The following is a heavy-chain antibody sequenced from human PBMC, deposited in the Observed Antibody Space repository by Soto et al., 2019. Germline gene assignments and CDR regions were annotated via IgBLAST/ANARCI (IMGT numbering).Heavy chain of an antibody. CDR3: ARGLRIAAAGIHY. CDR2: IIHSGST. D-gene: IGHD6-13*01. CDR1: GGSFSGYY. J-gene: IGHJ4*02. Sequence: QVQLQQWGAGLLKPSETLSLTCAVYGGSFSGYYWSWIRQPPGKGLVWIGEIIHSGSTNYNPSLKRRVTISVDTSKNQFSLKLSTVTAADTAVYYCARGLRIAAAGIHYWGQGTLVTVSS. V-gene: IGHV4-34*01.